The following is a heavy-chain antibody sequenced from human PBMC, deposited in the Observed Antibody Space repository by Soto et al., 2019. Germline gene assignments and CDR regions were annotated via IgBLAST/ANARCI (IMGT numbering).Heavy chain of an antibody. J-gene: IGHJ5*02. V-gene: IGHV1-69*02. CDR3: ARGGKALQFDP. CDR2: IIPILGIA. Sequence: QVQLVQSGAEVKKPGSSVKVSCKASGGTFSSYTISWVRQAPGQGLEWMGRIIPILGIANYAQKFQGRVTITGEKTPSTGQMELRSLRSEDTAVYYCARGGKALQFDPWGQGTLVTVSS. CDR1: GGTFSSYT.